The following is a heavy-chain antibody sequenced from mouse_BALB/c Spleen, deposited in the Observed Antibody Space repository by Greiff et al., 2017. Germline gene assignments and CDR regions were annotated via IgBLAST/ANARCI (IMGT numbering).Heavy chain of an antibody. CDR1: GFSLTSYG. CDR3: ARVNYGSSYGWYFDV. D-gene: IGHD1-1*01. V-gene: IGHV2-9*02. J-gene: IGHJ1*01. CDR2: IWAGGST. Sequence: VKLVESGPGLVAPSQSLSITCTVSGFSLTSYGVHWVRQPPGKGLEWLGVIWAGGSTNYNSALMSRLSISKDNSKSQVFLKMNSLQTDDTAMYYCARVNYGSSYGWYFDVWGAGTTVTVSS.